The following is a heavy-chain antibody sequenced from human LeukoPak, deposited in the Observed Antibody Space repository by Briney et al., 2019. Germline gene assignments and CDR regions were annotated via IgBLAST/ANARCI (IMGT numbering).Heavy chain of an antibody. Sequence: SVKVSCKASGGTSSSYTIVWVRQAPGQGLELMGRIIPVLRRTHYAQKFQDRVTLTADRITTTAYMELRSLRSEDTAMYYCGGSESDFFVDYWGQGTLVTVSS. J-gene: IGHJ4*02. D-gene: IGHD3-3*01. CDR1: GGTSSSYT. V-gene: IGHV1-69*02. CDR2: IIPVLRRT. CDR3: GGSESDFFVDY.